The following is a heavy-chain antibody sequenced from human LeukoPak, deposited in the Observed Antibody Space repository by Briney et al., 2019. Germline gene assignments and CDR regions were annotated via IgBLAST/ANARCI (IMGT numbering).Heavy chain of an antibody. J-gene: IGHJ4*02. Sequence: PGGSLRLSCAASGFTFSSYSMNWVRRAPGKGLEWVSSISSSSSYIYYADSVKGRFTISRDNAKNLLYLQMNSLRAEDTAVYYCARGAPEGCSGGSCYSLGLTHLNYWGQGTLVTVSS. CDR3: ARGAPEGCSGGSCYSLGLTHLNY. D-gene: IGHD2-15*01. CDR2: ISSSSSYI. CDR1: GFTFSSYS. V-gene: IGHV3-21*01.